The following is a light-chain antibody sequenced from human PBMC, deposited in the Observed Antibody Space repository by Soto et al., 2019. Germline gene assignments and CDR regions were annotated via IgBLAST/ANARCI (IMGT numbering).Light chain of an antibody. Sequence: QSVLTQPPSVSGAPGQRVTISCTGSSSNIGAGYDVHWYQQLPGTAPKLLIYGNSNRPSGVPDRFSGSKSGTSASLAISGLQSEYEGDYYCAAWDDSLNGVVFGGGTKLTVL. CDR1: SSNIGAGYD. CDR3: AAWDDSLNGVV. J-gene: IGLJ2*01. V-gene: IGLV1-40*01. CDR2: GNS.